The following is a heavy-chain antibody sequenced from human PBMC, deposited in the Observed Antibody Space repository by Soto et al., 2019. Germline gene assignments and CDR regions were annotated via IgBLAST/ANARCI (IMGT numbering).Heavy chain of an antibody. D-gene: IGHD3-10*01. CDR3: ARDGSGSRLFDY. CDR1: GGTFSSYA. V-gene: IGHV1-69*13. J-gene: IGHJ4*02. CDR2: IIPIFGTA. Sequence: ASVKVSCKASGGTFSSYAISWVRQAPGQGLEWMGGIIPIFGTANYAQKFQGRVTITADESTSTAYMELSSLRSEDTAVYYCARDGSGSRLFDYWGQGTLVTVSS.